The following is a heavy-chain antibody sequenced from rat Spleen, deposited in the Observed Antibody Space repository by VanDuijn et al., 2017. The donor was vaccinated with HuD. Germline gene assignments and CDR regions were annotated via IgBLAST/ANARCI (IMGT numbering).Heavy chain of an antibody. CDR2: ISYEGSGT. Sequence: EVQLVESGGGLVQPGRSMKLSCAASGFTFSDYYMAWVRQAPKKGLEWVASISYEGSGTYYGDSVKGRFTISRDNAENTVYLQMNSLRSEDTATYYCAKDLDYGPDYWGQGVMVTVSS. CDR1: GFTFSDYY. V-gene: IGHV5-22*01. CDR3: AKDLDYGPDY. J-gene: IGHJ2*01. D-gene: IGHD1-11*01.